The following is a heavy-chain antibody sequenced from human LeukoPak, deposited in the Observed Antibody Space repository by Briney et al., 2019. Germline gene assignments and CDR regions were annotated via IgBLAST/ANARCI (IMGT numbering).Heavy chain of an antibody. D-gene: IGHD3-9*01. CDR3: ARGGYDILTGYSP. CDR1: GFTFTIFG. V-gene: IGHV3-21*01. CDR2: ISSSSSYI. J-gene: IGHJ5*02. Sequence: PGGSLRLSCAASGFTFTIFGLNWVRQAPGKGLEWVSSISSSSSYIYYADSVKGRFTISRDNAKNSLYLQMNSLRAEDTAVYYCARGGYDILTGYSPWGQGTLVTVSS.